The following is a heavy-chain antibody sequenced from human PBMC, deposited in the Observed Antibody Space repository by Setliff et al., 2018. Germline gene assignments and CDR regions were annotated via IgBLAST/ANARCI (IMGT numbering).Heavy chain of an antibody. J-gene: IGHJ5*02. CDR1: GDSISSGSYY. V-gene: IGHV4-61*09. Sequence: SETLSLTCTVPGDSISSGSYYWTWIRQPAGKGLEWIGHFHTGGSTNYNRSLRSRVSISVYTSKNQFSLKLSSVTAADTATYYCARAGPTVTFFRVLVISWWDPWGQGSLVTVSS. CDR2: FHTGGST. D-gene: IGHD3-3*01. CDR3: ARAGPTVTFFRVLVISWWDP.